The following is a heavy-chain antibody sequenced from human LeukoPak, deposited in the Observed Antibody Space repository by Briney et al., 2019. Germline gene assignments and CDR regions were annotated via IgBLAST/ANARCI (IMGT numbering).Heavy chain of an antibody. D-gene: IGHD6-6*01. Sequence: QTGGSLRLSCAASGFTFSSYAMSWVRQAPGKGLEWVSAISGRGGSTYYADCVKGRFTISRDNSKNTLYLQMNSLRADDTAVYYCAKARSRVQLVLLDYWGQGTLGTGSS. V-gene: IGHV3-23*01. CDR1: GFTFSSYA. J-gene: IGHJ4*02. CDR2: ISGRGGST. CDR3: AKARSRVQLVLLDY.